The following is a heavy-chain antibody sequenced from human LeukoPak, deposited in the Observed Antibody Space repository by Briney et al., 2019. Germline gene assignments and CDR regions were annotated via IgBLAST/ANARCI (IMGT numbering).Heavy chain of an antibody. D-gene: IGHD2-15*01. CDR3: ARDKDGYLDY. Sequence: PGRSLRLSCAASGFTFSSYAMHWVRQAPGKGLEWVAVISYDGSNKYYADSVKGRITISRDNSKNTLYLQMNSLRAEDTAVYYCARDKDGYLDYWGQGTLVTVSS. CDR2: ISYDGSNK. J-gene: IGHJ4*02. V-gene: IGHV3-30*01. CDR1: GFTFSSYA.